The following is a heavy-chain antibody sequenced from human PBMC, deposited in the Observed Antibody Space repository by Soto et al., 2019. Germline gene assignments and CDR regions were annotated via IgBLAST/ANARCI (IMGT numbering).Heavy chain of an antibody. CDR2: IKQDGSEK. CDR1: GFTFSSYW. V-gene: IGHV3-7*01. J-gene: IGHJ6*02. Sequence: VGSLRLSCAASGFTFSSYWMSWVRQAPGKGLEWVANIKQDGSEKYYVDSVKGRFTISRDNAKNSLYLQMNSLRAEDTAVYYCARDTVYYYYYYGMDVWGQGTTVTVSS. D-gene: IGHD4-4*01. CDR3: ARDTVYYYYYYGMDV.